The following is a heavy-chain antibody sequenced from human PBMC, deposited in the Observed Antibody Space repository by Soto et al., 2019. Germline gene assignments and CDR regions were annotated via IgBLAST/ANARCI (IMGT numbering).Heavy chain of an antibody. CDR2: INHSGST. Sequence: PSETLSLTCAVYGVSFSGYYWSWIRQPPGKGLEWIGEINHSGSTNYNPSLKSRVTISVDTSKNQFSLKLSSVTAADTAVYYCARGRKYCSSTSCYGGVYYYMDVWGKGTTVTVSS. CDR1: GVSFSGYY. CDR3: ARGRKYCSSTSCYGGVYYYMDV. D-gene: IGHD2-2*01. J-gene: IGHJ6*03. V-gene: IGHV4-34*01.